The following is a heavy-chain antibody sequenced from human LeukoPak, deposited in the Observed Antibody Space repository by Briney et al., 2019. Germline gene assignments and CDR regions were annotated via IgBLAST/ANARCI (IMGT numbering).Heavy chain of an antibody. V-gene: IGHV3-30*05. CDR2: ISYDGSNK. D-gene: IGHD3-10*02. J-gene: IGHJ6*04. CDR1: GFTFSTYS. CDR3: AELGITMIGGV. Sequence: PGESLRLSCATSGFTFSTYSMNWVRQAPGKGLEWVAVISYDGSNKYYADSVKGRFTISRDNAKNSLYLQMNSLRAEGTAVYYCAELGITMIGGVWGKGTTVTISS.